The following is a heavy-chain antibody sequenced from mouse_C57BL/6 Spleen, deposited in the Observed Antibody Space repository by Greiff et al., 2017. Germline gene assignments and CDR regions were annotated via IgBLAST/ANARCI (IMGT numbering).Heavy chain of an antibody. CDR1: GYTFTDYY. V-gene: IGHV1-76*01. CDR3: ARDNGLHWYLDV. J-gene: IGHJ1*03. Sequence: QVQLQQSGAELVRPGASVKLSCKASGYTFTDYYINWVKQRPGQGLEWIARIYPGSGNTYYNEKFKGKATLTAEKSSSTAYMQLSSLTSEDSAVYFCARDNGLHWYLDVWGTGTTVTVSS. CDR2: IYPGSGNT.